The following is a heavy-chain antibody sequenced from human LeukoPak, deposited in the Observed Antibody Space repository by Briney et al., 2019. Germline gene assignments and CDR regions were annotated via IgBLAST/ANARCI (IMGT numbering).Heavy chain of an antibody. Sequence: GESLKISCKGSGYSFTSYWIGWVRQMPGEGLEWMGIIYPGDSDTRYSPSFQGQVTISADKSISTAYLQWSSLKASDTAMYYCASVDTAMVRGGYFDYWGQGTLVTVSS. CDR2: IYPGDSDT. D-gene: IGHD5-18*01. CDR1: GYSFTSYW. CDR3: ASVDTAMVRGGYFDY. V-gene: IGHV5-51*01. J-gene: IGHJ4*02.